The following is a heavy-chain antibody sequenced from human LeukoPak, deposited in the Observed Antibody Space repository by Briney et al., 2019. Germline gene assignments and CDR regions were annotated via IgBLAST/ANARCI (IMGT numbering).Heavy chain of an antibody. D-gene: IGHD3-10*01. CDR2: ISSSGSTI. Sequence: GGSLRLSCAASGFTFSDYYMSWIRQAPGKGLEGVSYISSSGSTIYYADSVKGRFTISRDNAKNSLYLQMNRLRAEDTAVYYCARVYYGSGSLYYYYYYMDVWGKGTTVTISS. V-gene: IGHV3-11*04. J-gene: IGHJ6*03. CDR1: GFTFSDYY. CDR3: ARVYYGSGSLYYYYYYMDV.